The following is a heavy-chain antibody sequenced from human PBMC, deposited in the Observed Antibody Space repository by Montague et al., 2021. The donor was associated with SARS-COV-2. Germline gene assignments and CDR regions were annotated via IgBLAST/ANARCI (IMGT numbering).Heavy chain of an antibody. D-gene: IGHD1-26*01. CDR2: IYHDGST. CDR3: ARYTSTGSGSYDIFDY. CDR1: GGGSISSSHW. Sequence: SETLSLTCTVSGGGSISSSHWWSWVRQPPGKGLEWIGEIYHDGSTNYNPSLKSRLTIPVDKSKNQFSLKLSTVTAADTAVYYCARYTSTGSGSYDIFDYWGQGTLVTVSS. V-gene: IGHV4-4*02. J-gene: IGHJ4*02.